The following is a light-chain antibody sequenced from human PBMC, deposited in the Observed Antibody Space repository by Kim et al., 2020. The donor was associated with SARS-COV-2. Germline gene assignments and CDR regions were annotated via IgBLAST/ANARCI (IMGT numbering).Light chain of an antibody. Sequence: SGSVGDSVTITCRASQGISIHLAWFQQRPGKAPKTLVYSASTLESGVPSKFSGSGSGTDFTLTINSLQPEDSATYYCQEYVTYPYTFGQGTKLEI. J-gene: IGKJ2*01. CDR3: QEYVTYPYT. CDR1: QGISIH. CDR2: SAS. V-gene: IGKV1-16*02.